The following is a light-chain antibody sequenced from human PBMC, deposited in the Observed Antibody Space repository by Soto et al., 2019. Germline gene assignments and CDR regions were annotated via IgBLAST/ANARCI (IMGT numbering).Light chain of an antibody. CDR2: EVS. Sequence: QSVLTQPPSASGSPGQSVTISCTGTSSDVGGYNYVSWYQQHPGKAPKLMIYEVSKRPSGVPDRFSGSKSGNTASLTVSGLQPDDEADYYCSSYAGSNKSVFGTGTKGTVL. J-gene: IGLJ1*01. V-gene: IGLV2-8*01. CDR1: SSDVGGYNY. CDR3: SSYAGSNKSV.